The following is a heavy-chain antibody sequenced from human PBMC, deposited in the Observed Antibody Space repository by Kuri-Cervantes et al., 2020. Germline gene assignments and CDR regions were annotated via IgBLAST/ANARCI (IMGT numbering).Heavy chain of an antibody. CDR3: ARLRFGELLSFDS. J-gene: IGHJ4*02. V-gene: IGHV3-30*01. CDR1: GFTFSSYA. D-gene: IGHD3-10*01. CDR2: ISYDGSNK. Sequence: GESLKISCAASGFTFSSYAMHWVRQAPGKGLEWVAVISYDGSNKYYADSVKGRFTISRDNSKNTLYLQMNSLRAEDTAVYYCARLRFGELLSFDSWGQGTLVTVSS.